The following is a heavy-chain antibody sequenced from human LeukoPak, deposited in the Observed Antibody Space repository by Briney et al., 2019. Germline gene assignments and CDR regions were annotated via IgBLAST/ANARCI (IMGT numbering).Heavy chain of an antibody. Sequence: GASVKVSCKASGYTFTSYYMHWVRQAPGQGLEWMGIINPSGGSTSYAQKFQGRVTMTRDTSTSTVYMELSSLRSEDTAVYYCARGGIPYDFWSGYYANFDYWGQGTLVTVSS. CDR2: INPSGGST. D-gene: IGHD3-3*01. CDR1: GYTFTSYY. J-gene: IGHJ4*02. V-gene: IGHV1-46*01. CDR3: ARGGIPYDFWSGYYANFDY.